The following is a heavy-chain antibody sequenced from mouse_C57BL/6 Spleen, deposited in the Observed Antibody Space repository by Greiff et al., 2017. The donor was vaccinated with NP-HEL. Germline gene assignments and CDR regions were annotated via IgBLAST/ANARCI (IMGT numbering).Heavy chain of an antibody. CDR3: GKSVYDYDEGYAIDY. J-gene: IGHJ4*01. CDR1: GYTFTDHI. CDR2: IYPVSGET. V-gene: IGHV1-11*01. D-gene: IGHD2-4*01. Sequence: VQLQQSGAELASPGASVTLSCKASGYTFTDHIMNWVKKRPGKGLEWIGRIYPVSGETNYNQKFMGKATFSVDRSSSTVYMVLNSLTSEDPAVYYCGKSVYDYDEGYAIDYWGQGTSVTVSS.